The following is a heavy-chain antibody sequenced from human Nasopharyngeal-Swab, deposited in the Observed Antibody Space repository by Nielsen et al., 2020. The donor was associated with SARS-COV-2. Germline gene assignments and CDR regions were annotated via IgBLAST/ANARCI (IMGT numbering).Heavy chain of an antibody. Sequence: ASVKVSCKASGYTFTSYYMHWVRQAPGQGLEWMGIINPSGGSTSYAQKFQGRVTMTRDTSTSTVYMELSSLRSEDTAVYYRARDIVVVPAARGSWFDPWGQGTLVTVSS. CDR2: INPSGGST. J-gene: IGHJ5*02. CDR3: ARDIVVVPAARGSWFDP. V-gene: IGHV1-46*01. CDR1: GYTFTSYY. D-gene: IGHD2-2*01.